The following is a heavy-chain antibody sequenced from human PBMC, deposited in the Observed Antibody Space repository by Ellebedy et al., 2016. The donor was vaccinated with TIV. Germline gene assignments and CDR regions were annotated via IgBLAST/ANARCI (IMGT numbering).Heavy chain of an antibody. D-gene: IGHD2-15*01. CDR2: ISPHNGNT. V-gene: IGHV1-18*01. CDR3: ARGTPGDYYGLDV. J-gene: IGHJ6*02. Sequence: AASVKVSCKASGYNFITWGVNWVRQAPGQGLEWMGFISPHNGNTIYAQKLQGRVTVTTDTATNTAYMEVRSLRPDDTAVYYCARGTPGDYYGLDVWGQGTTVTVAS. CDR1: GYNFITWG.